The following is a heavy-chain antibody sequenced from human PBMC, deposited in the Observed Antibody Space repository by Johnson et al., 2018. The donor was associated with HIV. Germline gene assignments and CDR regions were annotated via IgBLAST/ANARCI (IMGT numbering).Heavy chain of an antibody. D-gene: IGHD3-22*01. CDR2: IYSGGNT. CDR3: AKDLHYDSREGYAFDI. J-gene: IGHJ3*02. Sequence: VQLVESGGGVVQPGRSLRLSCAASRFTVSSNYMTWVRQAPGKGLEWVSVIYSGGNTYYADSVQGRFTISRDNSKNTLYLQMNSLRAEDTAVFYCAKDLHYDSREGYAFDIWGQGTMVTVSS. V-gene: IGHV3-66*02. CDR1: RFTVSSNY.